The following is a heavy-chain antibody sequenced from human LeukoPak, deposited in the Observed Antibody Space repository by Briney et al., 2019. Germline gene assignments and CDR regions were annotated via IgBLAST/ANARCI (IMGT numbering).Heavy chain of an antibody. CDR2: ISSSSSTI. CDR1: GFSISTYN. CDR3: ARDRGLGWFDP. J-gene: IGHJ5*02. V-gene: IGHV3-48*01. D-gene: IGHD3-16*01. Sequence: GGSLRLSCAASGFSISTYNINWVRQAPGKGLEWVSYISSSSSTIYYADSVKGRFTISRDNAKNSLYLQMNSLRAEDTAVYYCARDRGLGWFDPWGQGTLVTVSS.